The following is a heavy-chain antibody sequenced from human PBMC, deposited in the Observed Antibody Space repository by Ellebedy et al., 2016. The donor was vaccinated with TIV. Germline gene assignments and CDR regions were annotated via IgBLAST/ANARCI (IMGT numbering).Heavy chain of an antibody. CDR2: ISGSGGST. J-gene: IGHJ4*02. CDR3: AKDRAVGYWTGGSCNTK. Sequence: PGGSLRLSCAASGITFSSFVMSWVRQAPGKGLEWVSAISGSGGSTYYADSVKGRCTIAREISRNTLYLQMNSLRAEDTAVYYCAKDRAVGYWTGGSCNTKWGQGTLVTVSS. CDR1: GITFSSFV. D-gene: IGHD2-15*01. V-gene: IGHV3-23*01.